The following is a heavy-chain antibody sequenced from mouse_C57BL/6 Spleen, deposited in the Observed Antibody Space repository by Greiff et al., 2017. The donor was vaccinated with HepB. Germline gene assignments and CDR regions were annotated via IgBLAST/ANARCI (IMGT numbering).Heavy chain of an antibody. CDR3: TRGKGDVRNFDY. Sequence: EVKLMESGEGLVKPGGSLKLSCAASGFTFSSYALSWVRQTPEKRLEWVAYISSGGDYIYYADTVKGRFTISRDNARNTLYLQMSSLKSEDTAMYYCTRGKGDVRNFDYWGQGTTLTVSS. V-gene: IGHV5-9-1*02. D-gene: IGHD3-3*01. CDR1: GFTFSSYA. J-gene: IGHJ2*01. CDR2: ISSGGDYI.